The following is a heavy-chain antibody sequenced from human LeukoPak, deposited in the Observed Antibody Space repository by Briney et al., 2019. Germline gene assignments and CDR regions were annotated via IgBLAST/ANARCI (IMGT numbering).Heavy chain of an antibody. CDR2: ISYDGSIK. V-gene: IGHV3-30-3*01. Sequence: GGSLRLSCAASGFTFTNYAIHRVRQAPGEGLEWVALISYDGSIKYYADSVKGRFTISRDNSKNTLYPQMNSLRAEDTAVYYCARDRGYCSGGSSPLDYWGQGTLVTVSS. CDR1: GFTFTNYA. J-gene: IGHJ4*02. CDR3: ARDRGYCSGGSSPLDY. D-gene: IGHD2-15*01.